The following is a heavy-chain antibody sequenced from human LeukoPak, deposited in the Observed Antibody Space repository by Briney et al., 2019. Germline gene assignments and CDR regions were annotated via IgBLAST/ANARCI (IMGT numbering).Heavy chain of an antibody. CDR3: AREYYGSGSYYNVGY. D-gene: IGHD3-10*01. CDR1: GFTFDDYG. Sequence: GGSLSLSCAASGFTFDDYGMSWVRQVPGKGLEWVSGINWNGGRTGYADSVKGRFTISRDNAKKSLYVQMNSLRAEDTALYYCAREYYGSGSYYNVGYWGQGTLVTVSS. CDR2: INWNGGRT. J-gene: IGHJ4*02. V-gene: IGHV3-20*04.